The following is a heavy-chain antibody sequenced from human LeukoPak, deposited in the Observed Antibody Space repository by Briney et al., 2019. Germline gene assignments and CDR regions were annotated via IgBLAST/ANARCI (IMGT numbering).Heavy chain of an antibody. V-gene: IGHV3-23*01. CDR1: GFTFSSYA. J-gene: IGHJ5*01. D-gene: IGHD6-19*01. Sequence: PGGPLRLSCAASGFTFSSYAMSWVRQAPGKGLEWVSAISGSGGSIYYADSVKGRFTISRDNSKNTMYLQMNSLRAEDTAVYYCAKVYNSGWYDSWGQGTLVTVSS. CDR2: ISGSGGSI. CDR3: AKVYNSGWYDS.